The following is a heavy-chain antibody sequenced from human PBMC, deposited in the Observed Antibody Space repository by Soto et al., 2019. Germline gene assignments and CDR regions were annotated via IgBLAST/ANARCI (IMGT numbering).Heavy chain of an antibody. CDR1: GYNFTSYY. Sequence: ASVKVSCKTSGYNFTSYYIHWVRQAPGQGLEWMGMINPSDGSTNYAQRFQGRFTMTSDMSTRTVYMELSSLRSDDTAVYYWAKSGYNDLWSGHFDYCGQGTKVTVSS. CDR3: AKSGYNDLWSGHFDY. CDR2: INPSDGST. D-gene: IGHD3-3*01. V-gene: IGHV1-46*01. J-gene: IGHJ4*02.